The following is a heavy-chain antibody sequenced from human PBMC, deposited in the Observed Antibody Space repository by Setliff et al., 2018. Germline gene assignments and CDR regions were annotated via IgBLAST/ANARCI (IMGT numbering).Heavy chain of an antibody. CDR3: ARANKKLDYYYYYYMDV. J-gene: IGHJ6*03. V-gene: IGHV4-61*02. D-gene: IGHD3-10*01. CDR1: GGSISSGSYY. CDR2: VYTNGGS. Sequence: PSETLSLTCTVSGGSISSGSYYWSWIRHPAGKGLEWIGRVYTNGGSNYNPFLKSRVSIXXXTSXXXXXXXXXXXXXXDTAVYYCARANKKLDYYYYYYMDVWGKGTTVTVSS.